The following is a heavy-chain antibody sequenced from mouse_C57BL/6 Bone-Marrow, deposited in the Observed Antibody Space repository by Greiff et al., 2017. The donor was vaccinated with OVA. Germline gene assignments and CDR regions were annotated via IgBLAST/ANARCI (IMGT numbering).Heavy chain of an antibody. CDR2: ISDGGSYT. V-gene: IGHV5-4*01. D-gene: IGHD2-4*01. CDR3: ARDYDYGDY. CDR1: GFTFSSYA. Sequence: EVHLVESGGGLVKPGGSLKLSCAASGFTFSSYAMSWVRQTPEKRLEWVATISDGGSYTYYPDNVKGRFTISRDNAKNNLYLQMSHLKSEDTAMYYCARDYDYGDYWGQGTTLTVSS. J-gene: IGHJ2*01.